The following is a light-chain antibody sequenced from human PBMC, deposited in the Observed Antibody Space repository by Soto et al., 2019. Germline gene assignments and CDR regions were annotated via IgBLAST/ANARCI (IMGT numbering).Light chain of an antibody. J-gene: IGLJ3*02. V-gene: IGLV1-47*01. CDR2: RNN. Sequence: QSVLTQPPSASGTPGQRVTISCSGSSSNIGGYYVYWYQQLPGTAPKLLIHRNNQRPSGVPDRFSGSKPGTSASLAISGLRSEDEADYYCATWDASLSGRVFGGGTKLTVL. CDR3: ATWDASLSGRV. CDR1: SSNIGGYY.